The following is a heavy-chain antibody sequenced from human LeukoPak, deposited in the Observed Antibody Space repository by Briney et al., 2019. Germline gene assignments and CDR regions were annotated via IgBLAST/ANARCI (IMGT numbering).Heavy chain of an antibody. CDR2: IGYGGSPI. D-gene: IGHD2-2*01. CDR1: GDTFSGHS. V-gene: IGHV3-48*01. J-gene: IGHJ4*02. Sequence: GGSLRLSCEASGDTFSGHSVIWVRQAPGKGLEWISYIGYGGSPIHFADSVKGRFVISRDDAKNSLYLYINTLRAEDTAIYYCAREYASRARSDSWGQGILVTVSS. CDR3: AREYASRARSDS.